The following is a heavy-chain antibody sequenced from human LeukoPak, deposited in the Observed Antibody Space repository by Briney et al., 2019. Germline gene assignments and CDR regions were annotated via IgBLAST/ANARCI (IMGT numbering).Heavy chain of an antibody. D-gene: IGHD3-10*01. J-gene: IGHJ5*02. CDR3: AKDQRGNYYGSGSQNWFDP. V-gene: IGHV3-74*01. CDR2: INTDTRGT. Sequence: QPGGSLRLSCAASGFTFSDYWMHWVRQAPGKGLVWVSIINTDTRGTYYADSVKGRFTISRDNAKNTLYLQMNSLRAEDTAVYYCAKDQRGNYYGSGSQNWFDPWGQGTLVTVSS. CDR1: GFTFSDYW.